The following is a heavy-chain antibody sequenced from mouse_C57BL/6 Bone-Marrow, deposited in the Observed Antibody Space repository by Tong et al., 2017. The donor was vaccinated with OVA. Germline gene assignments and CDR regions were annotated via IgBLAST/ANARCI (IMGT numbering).Heavy chain of an antibody. CDR2: INPGSGGT. J-gene: IGHJ4*01. CDR1: GYAFTNYL. D-gene: IGHD2-14*01. CDR3: ARAGVSTIGKTDDYAMYY. V-gene: IGHV1-54*02. Sequence: SGYAFTNYLIEWVKQLPGHGLDCIGVINPGSGGTNYNEKFTGKYTLTADKSSNTADRQLSSMTAEDADVDLCARAGVSTIGKTDDYAMYYWGQG.